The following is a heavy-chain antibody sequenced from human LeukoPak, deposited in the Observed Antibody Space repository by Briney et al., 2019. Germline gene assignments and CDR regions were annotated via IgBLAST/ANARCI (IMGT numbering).Heavy chain of an antibody. CDR3: ARGSVAGPHKYYFDY. D-gene: IGHD6-19*01. CDR2: FYPGDSDT. V-gene: IGHV5-51*01. J-gene: IGHJ4*02. CDR1: GYSFTNYW. Sequence: GESLKISCKGSGYSFTNYWIGWVRQMPGKGLEWMGIFYPGDSDTRYSPSFQGQVTISADKSISTAYLQWSSLKASDTAMYYCARGSVAGPHKYYFDYWGQGTLVTVSS.